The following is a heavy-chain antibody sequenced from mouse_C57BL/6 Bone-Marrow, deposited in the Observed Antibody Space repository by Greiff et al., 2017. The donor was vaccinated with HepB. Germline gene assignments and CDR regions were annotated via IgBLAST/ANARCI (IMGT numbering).Heavy chain of an antibody. CDR1: GYTFTSYW. Sequence: QVQLQQSGAELVKPGASVKLSCKASGYTFTSYWMQWVKQRPGQGLEWIGEIDPSDSYTNYNQKFKGKATLTVDTSSSTAYMQLSSLTSEDSAVYYCAGGYPAWFAYWGQGTLVTVSA. V-gene: IGHV1-50*01. CDR2: IDPSDSYT. J-gene: IGHJ3*01. D-gene: IGHD2-2*01. CDR3: AGGYPAWFAY.